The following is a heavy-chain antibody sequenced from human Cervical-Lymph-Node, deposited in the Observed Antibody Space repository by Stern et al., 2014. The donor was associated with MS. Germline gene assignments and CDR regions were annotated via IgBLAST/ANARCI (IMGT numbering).Heavy chain of an antibody. CDR3: ARMEQWLDFDY. CDR1: GGSISSSSYY. V-gene: IGHV4-39*01. Sequence: QLQLQESGPGLVKPSETLSLTCTVSGGSISSSSYYWGWIRQPPGKGLEGIGSIYYSGSTYYNPSLKSRVTISVDPSKTQFSLKLSSVTAADTAVYYCARMEQWLDFDYWGQGTLVTVSS. D-gene: IGHD6-19*01. J-gene: IGHJ4*02. CDR2: IYYSGST.